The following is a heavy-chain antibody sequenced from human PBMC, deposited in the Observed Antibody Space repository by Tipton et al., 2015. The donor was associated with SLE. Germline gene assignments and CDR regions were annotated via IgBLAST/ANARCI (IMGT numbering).Heavy chain of an antibody. V-gene: IGHV4-30-2*01. CDR1: GGSISSGGYS. D-gene: IGHD6-13*01. CDR2: IYHSGST. J-gene: IGHJ4*02. Sequence: TLSLTCAVSGGSISSGGYSWSWIRQPPGKGLEWIGYIYHSGSTYYNPSLRSRVILSVDRSKNQFSLKLTSLTAADTAVYYCARELTIAVASVFDYWGQGILVTVSS. CDR3: ARELTIAVASVFDY.